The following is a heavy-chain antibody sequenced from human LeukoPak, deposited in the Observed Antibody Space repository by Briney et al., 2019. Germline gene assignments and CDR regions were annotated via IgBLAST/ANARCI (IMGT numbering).Heavy chain of an antibody. CDR1: GGSVSSGNYY. CDR2: IYYSGST. V-gene: IGHV4-61*01. CDR3: ARRLWQQLERGTYWYFDL. Sequence: ASETLSLTCTVSGGSVSSGNYYWSWIRQPPGKGLEWIGYIYYSGSTNYNPSLKSRVTISVDTSKNQFSLKLSSVTAADTAVYYCARRLWQQLERGTYWYFDLWGRGTLVTVSS. J-gene: IGHJ2*01. D-gene: IGHD6-13*01.